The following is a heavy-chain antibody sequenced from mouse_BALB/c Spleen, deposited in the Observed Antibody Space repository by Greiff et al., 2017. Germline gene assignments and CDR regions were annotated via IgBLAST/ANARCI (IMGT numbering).Heavy chain of an antibody. CDR2: ISTYYGDA. CDR3: ARGYGNYVFAY. D-gene: IGHD2-1*01. J-gene: IGHJ3*01. CDR1: GYTFTDYA. Sequence: QVQLQQSGAELVRPGVSVKISCKGSGYTFTDYAMHWVKQSHAKSLEWIGVISTYYGDASYNQKFKGKATMTVDKSSSTAYMELARLTSEDSAIYYCARGYGNYVFAYWGQGTLVTVSA. V-gene: IGHV1S137*01.